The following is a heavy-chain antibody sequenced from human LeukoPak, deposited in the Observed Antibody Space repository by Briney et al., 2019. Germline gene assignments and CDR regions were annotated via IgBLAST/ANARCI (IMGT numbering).Heavy chain of an antibody. Sequence: ASVKVSCKASGYTFTGYYMHWVRQAPGQGLEWMGWINPKSGGTNYAQKFQGRVTMTRDTSISTAYMELRGLRSDDTAVYYCARDLNRGLRDYWGQGTLVTVSS. CDR3: ARDLNRGLRDY. D-gene: IGHD2/OR15-2a*01. CDR2: INPKSGGT. CDR1: GYTFTGYY. V-gene: IGHV1-2*02. J-gene: IGHJ4*02.